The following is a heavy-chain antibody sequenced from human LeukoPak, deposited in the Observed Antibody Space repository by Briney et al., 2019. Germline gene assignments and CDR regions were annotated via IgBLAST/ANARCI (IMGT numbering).Heavy chain of an antibody. CDR3: ARVDYGDSDY. CDR2: ISGSGSGT. CDR1: GLTFSSYA. V-gene: IGHV3-23*01. J-gene: IGHJ4*02. D-gene: IGHD4-17*01. Sequence: GGSLRLSCAASGLTFSSYAMSWVRQAPGKGLEWVSGISGSGSGTYYPDSVKGRFTISRDNAKNSLYLQMNSLRAEDTAVCYCARVDYGDSDYWGQGTLVTVSS.